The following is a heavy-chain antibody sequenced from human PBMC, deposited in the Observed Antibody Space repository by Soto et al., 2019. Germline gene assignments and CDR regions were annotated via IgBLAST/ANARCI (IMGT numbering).Heavy chain of an antibody. Sequence: GASVKVSCKASGYTFTSYAMHWVRQAPGRRLEWMGWINAGNGNTKYSQKFQGRVTITRDTSAGTAYMELSSLRSEDTAVYYCAGDKDNFWSGYDNYYYYYMDVWGKGTTVTVSS. D-gene: IGHD3-3*01. CDR2: INAGNGNT. J-gene: IGHJ6*03. CDR1: GYTFTSYA. V-gene: IGHV1-3*01. CDR3: AGDKDNFWSGYDNYYYYYMDV.